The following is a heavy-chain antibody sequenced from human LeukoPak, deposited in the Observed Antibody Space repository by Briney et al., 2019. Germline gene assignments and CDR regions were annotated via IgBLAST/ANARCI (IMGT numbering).Heavy chain of an antibody. CDR3: ARWFGEPPNFDY. CDR2: ISGGGGNT. J-gene: IGHJ4*02. Sequence: GGSLSLSCAASGFTFSNYSVSWVRQVPGKGLEWVSAISGGGGNTFYADPVRGRFSISRDNSKNRVFLQMNSLRSEDTAMYYCARWFGEPPNFDYWGQGTLVAVSS. V-gene: IGHV3-23*01. D-gene: IGHD3-10*01. CDR1: GFTFSNYS.